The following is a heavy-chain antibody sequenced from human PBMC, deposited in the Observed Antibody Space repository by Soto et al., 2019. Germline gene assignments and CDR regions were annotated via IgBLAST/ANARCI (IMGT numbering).Heavy chain of an antibody. J-gene: IGHJ4*02. CDR2: IYNGGST. D-gene: IGHD5-12*01. V-gene: IGHV4-59*02. CDR3: AQTSGFPGFDF. Sequence: QVQLQESGPGLVKPSETMSLTCTASGASVTSRYWSWIRQSPGKGLEWIGHIYNGGSTKYNPSLTSRVIISVDMSRNQVSLKLTSVTAADTAVYYCAQTSGFPGFDFWGPGALVTVSS. CDR1: GASVTSRY.